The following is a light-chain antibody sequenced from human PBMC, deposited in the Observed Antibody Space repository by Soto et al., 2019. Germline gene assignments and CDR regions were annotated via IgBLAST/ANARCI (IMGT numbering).Light chain of an antibody. CDR2: GNS. CDR3: QSYDSSLSGRV. Sequence: QYVLTQPPSVSGAPGQRVTISCTGSSSNIGAGYDVHWYQQLPGTAPKLLIYGNSNRPSGVPDRLSGSMSGTSASLASTAPLAESGAHYPCQSYDSSLSGRVLGGATRLTV. CDR1: SSNIGAGYD. V-gene: IGLV1-40*01. J-gene: IGLJ3*02.